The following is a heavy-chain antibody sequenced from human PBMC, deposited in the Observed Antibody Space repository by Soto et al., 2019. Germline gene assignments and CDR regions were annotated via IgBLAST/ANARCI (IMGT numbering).Heavy chain of an antibody. V-gene: IGHV1-69*01. CDR3: ARHVPAAGYYYGMDV. CDR1: GGTFSSYA. CDR2: IIPIFGTA. D-gene: IGHD2-2*01. Sequence: KVSCKASGGTFSSYAISWVRQAPGQGLEWMGGIIPIFGTANYAQKFQGRVTITADESTSTAYMELSSLRSEDTAVYYCARHVPAAGYYYGMDVWGQGTTVTSP. J-gene: IGHJ6*02.